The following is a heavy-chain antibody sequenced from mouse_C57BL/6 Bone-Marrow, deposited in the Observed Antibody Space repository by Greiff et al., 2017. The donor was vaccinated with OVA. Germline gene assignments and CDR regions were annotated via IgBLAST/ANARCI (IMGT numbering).Heavy chain of an antibody. Sequence: VQLQQPGADLVKPGASVKLSCKASGYTFTSYWMHWVRQRPGQGLEWIGRIDSNSGGTNYNEKFKSKATLTVDNPTSNAYMQISNLTSEDTAVYYVARGDYGNYGEYYFDYWGKGTTLTVSA. J-gene: IGHJ2*01. D-gene: IGHD2-1*01. CDR3: ARGDYGNYGEYYFDY. CDR2: IDSNSGGT. CDR1: GYTFTSYW. V-gene: IGHV1-72*01.